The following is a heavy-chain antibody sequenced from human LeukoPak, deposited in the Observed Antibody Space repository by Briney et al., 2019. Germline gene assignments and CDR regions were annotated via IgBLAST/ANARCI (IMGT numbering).Heavy chain of an antibody. V-gene: IGHV4-31*03. CDR2: IYYSGST. D-gene: IGHD2-2*01. Sequence: SETLSLTCTVSDGSISSGGYYWSWIRQHPGKGLEWIGYIYYSGSTYYNPSLKSRVTISVDTSKNQFSLKLSSVTAADTAVYYCARVGYCSSTSCSTFDYWGQGTLVTVSS. CDR3: ARVGYCSSTSCSTFDY. J-gene: IGHJ4*02. CDR1: DGSISSGGYY.